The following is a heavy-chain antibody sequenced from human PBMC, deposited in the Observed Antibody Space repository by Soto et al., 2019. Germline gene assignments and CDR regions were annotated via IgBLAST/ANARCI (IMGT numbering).Heavy chain of an antibody. Sequence: EVQLVESGGGLVQPGWSLRLSCAASGFTFSSYSMNWVRQAPGKGLEWVSYISSSSSTIYYADSVKGRFTISRDNAKNSLYLQMNSLRDEDTAVYYCARENYGDYLNWFDPWGQGTLVTVSS. CDR2: ISSSSSTI. J-gene: IGHJ5*02. D-gene: IGHD4-17*01. V-gene: IGHV3-48*02. CDR3: ARENYGDYLNWFDP. CDR1: GFTFSSYS.